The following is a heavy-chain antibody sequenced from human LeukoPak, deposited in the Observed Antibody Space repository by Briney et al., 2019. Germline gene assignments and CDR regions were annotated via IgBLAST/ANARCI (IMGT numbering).Heavy chain of an antibody. V-gene: IGHV3-73*01. J-gene: IGHJ5*02. D-gene: IGHD6-19*01. Sequence: GGSLRLSCAASGFTFSGSAMHWVRQASGKGLEWVGRIRSKANSYATAYAASVKGRVTISRDDSKNTAHLQMNSLKTEDTAVYYCTSLIAVANPWGQGTLVTVSS. CDR1: GFTFSGSA. CDR2: IRSKANSYAT. CDR3: TSLIAVANP.